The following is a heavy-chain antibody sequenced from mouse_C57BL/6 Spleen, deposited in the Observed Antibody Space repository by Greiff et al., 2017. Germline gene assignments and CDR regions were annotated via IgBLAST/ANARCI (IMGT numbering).Heavy chain of an antibody. J-gene: IGHJ2*01. Sequence: QVQLQQSGAELARPGASVKLSCKASGYTFTSYGISWVKQRTGQGLEWIGEINPRSGNTYYNEKFKGKATLAADQSSSTAYMELRSLTSADSAVSFCARDGSGFDYWGQGTALTVSS. D-gene: IGHD1-1*01. CDR2: INPRSGNT. V-gene: IGHV1-81*01. CDR1: GYTFTSYG. CDR3: ARDGSGFDY.